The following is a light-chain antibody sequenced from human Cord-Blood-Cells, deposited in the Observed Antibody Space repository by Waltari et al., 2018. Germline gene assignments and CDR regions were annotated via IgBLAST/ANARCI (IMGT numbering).Light chain of an antibody. J-gene: IGKJ2*01. CDR2: WAS. Sequence: DIVMTQSPDSLAVSLGKGATINCKSSQSVLYSSNNKNYLAWYQQKPGQPPKLLIYWASTRESGVPDRFSGSGSGTDFTLTISSLQAEDVAVYYCQQYYSTPYTFGQGTKLEIK. CDR1: QSVLYSSNNKNY. V-gene: IGKV4-1*01. CDR3: QQYYSTPYT.